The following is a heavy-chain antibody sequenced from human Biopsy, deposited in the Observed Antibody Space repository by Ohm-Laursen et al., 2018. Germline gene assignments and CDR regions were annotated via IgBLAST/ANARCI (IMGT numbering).Heavy chain of an antibody. D-gene: IGHD3-3*01. CDR3: AADADGYYTEFDY. CDR2: IVPILGHL. CDR1: GGPSSNYA. J-gene: IGHJ4*02. Sequence: SSAKVSCNASGGPSSNYAFSWVRQAPGQGLEWVGRIVPILGHLNYAQRFQGRVSITADKSTTYVYMELSRLTSGDTAVYYCAADADGYYTEFDYWGPGTLVTVSS. V-gene: IGHV1-69*04.